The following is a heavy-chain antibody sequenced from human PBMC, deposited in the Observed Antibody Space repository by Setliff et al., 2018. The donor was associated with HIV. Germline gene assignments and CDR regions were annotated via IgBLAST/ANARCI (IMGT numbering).Heavy chain of an antibody. CDR2: IYYSGST. CDR3: ARVQEDTVTYREYYGMDV. V-gene: IGHV4-59*01. CDR1: GGSIRNYY. D-gene: IGHD5-18*01. Sequence: ETLSLTCSVSGGSIRNYYWSWIRQPPGKGLEWIGNIYYSGSTSYNPSFKSRVTISVDTSNNQFSLDLSSMTAADTAVYYCARVQEDTVTYREYYGMDVWGQGTTVTVSS. J-gene: IGHJ6*02.